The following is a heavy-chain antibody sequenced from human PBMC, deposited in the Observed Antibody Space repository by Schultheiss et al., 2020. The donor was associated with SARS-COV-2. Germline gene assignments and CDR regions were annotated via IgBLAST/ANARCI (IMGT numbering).Heavy chain of an antibody. CDR2: INHSGST. CDR1: GGSISSYY. V-gene: IGHV4-34*01. D-gene: IGHD3-16*01. J-gene: IGHJ4*02. CDR3: ARGSLSRYFDY. Sequence: SQTLSLTCTVSGGSISSYYWSWIRQPPGKGLEWIGEINHSGSTYYNPSLKSRVTISVDTSKNQFSLKLSSVAAADTAVYYCARGSLSRYFDYWGQGTLVTVSS.